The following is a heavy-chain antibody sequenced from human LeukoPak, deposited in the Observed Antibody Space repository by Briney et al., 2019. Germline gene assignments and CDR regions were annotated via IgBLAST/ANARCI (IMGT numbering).Heavy chain of an antibody. D-gene: IGHD1-1*01. V-gene: IGHV3-21*01. CDR1: GFTFSSYS. Sequence: SGGSLRLSCAASGFTFSSYSMNWVRQAPGKGLEWVSSISSSSSYLYYADSVKGRFTISRDNAKNSLYLQMNSLRAEDTAVYYCARTGTTGTTWGQGTLVTVSS. CDR2: ISSSSSYL. J-gene: IGHJ4*02. CDR3: ARTGTTGTT.